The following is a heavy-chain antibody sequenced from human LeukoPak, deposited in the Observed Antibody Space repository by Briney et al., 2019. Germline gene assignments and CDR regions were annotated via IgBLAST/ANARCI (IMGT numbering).Heavy chain of an antibody. CDR1: GGSFSGYY. CDR2: INHSGST. Sequence: SETLSLTCAVYGGSFSGYYWSWIRQPPGKGLEWIGEINHSGSTNYNPSLKSRVTISVDTSKNQFSLKLSSVTAADTAVYYCAGLVTASILYWGQGTLVTVSS. V-gene: IGHV4-34*01. J-gene: IGHJ4*02. CDR3: AGLVTASILY.